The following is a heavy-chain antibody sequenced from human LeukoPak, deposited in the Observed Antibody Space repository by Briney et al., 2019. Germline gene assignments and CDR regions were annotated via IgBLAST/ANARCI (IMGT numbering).Heavy chain of an antibody. CDR1: PFTFSSYG. V-gene: IGHV3-30*02. J-gene: IGHJ4*02. Sequence: PGGSLRLSCAASPFTFSSYGMHWVRQAPGKGLEWVAYIQYDGSNQQYADSVKGRFSISRDNAKNTLYLQMNSLRAEDTAVYYCAREGRWLGLDYWGQGTLVTVSS. CDR3: AREGRWLGLDY. D-gene: IGHD5-24*01. CDR2: IQYDGSNQ.